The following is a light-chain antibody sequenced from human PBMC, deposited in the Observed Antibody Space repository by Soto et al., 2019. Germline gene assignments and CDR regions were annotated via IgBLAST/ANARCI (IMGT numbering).Light chain of an antibody. Sequence: QAAPSQLFPASSSPGQSICISCTGTSVDSGAYDYVSWYQQPTGKATKLILSAVRTRPSGVSTRFSGSKYGNTGSLTISGVQADDEADYYCSSYRSSDTLEVFGTATKVT. V-gene: IGLV2-14*01. CDR3: SSYRSSDTLEV. CDR1: SVDSGAYDY. J-gene: IGLJ1*01. CDR2: AVR.